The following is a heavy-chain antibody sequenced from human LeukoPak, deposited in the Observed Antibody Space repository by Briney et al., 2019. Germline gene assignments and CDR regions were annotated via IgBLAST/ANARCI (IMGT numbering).Heavy chain of an antibody. CDR1: GYTFTGYY. D-gene: IGHD3-3*01. Sequence: GAAVKVSCKASGYTFTGYYMHWVRQAPGQGLEWMGWINPNSGGTNYAQKFQGRVTMTRDTSISTAYMELSRLRSDDTAVYYCARRYDFWSGYYTIRSYFDYWGQGTLVTVSS. V-gene: IGHV1-2*02. CDR2: INPNSGGT. J-gene: IGHJ4*02. CDR3: ARRYDFWSGYYTIRSYFDY.